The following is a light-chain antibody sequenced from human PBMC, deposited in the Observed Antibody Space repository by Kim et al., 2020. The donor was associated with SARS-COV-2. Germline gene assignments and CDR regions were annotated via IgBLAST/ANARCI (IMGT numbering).Light chain of an antibody. J-gene: IGKJ3*01. Sequence: DIQMTQSPSSLSASVGDRVTITCRTSQNINSHLNWYHQKPGRAPKLLIYAASTLQGGVPSRFSGSGSETDFTLTISSLQPEDFATYFSQQTYISPVTFGAGTKVDIK. CDR1: QNINSH. CDR2: AAS. V-gene: IGKV1-39*01. CDR3: QQTYISPVT.